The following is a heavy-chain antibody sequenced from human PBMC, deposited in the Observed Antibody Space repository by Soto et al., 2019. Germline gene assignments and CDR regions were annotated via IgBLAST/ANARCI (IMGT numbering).Heavy chain of an antibody. J-gene: IGHJ5*02. V-gene: IGHV1-18*04. D-gene: IGHD6-19*01. CDR2: ISAYNGNT. Sequence: XSVKVACKASGYPFTSYGIIWVRQAPGQGLEWMGWISAYNGNTNYAQKLQGRVTMTTDTSTSTAYMELRSLRSDDTAVYYCARDRDSSGWYPNHWGQGTLVTAPQ. CDR3: ARDRDSSGWYPNH. CDR1: GYPFTSYG.